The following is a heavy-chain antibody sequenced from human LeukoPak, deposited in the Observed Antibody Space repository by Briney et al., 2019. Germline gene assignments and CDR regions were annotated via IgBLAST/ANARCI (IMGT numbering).Heavy chain of an antibody. Sequence: GASVKVSCKASGYTFTSYGISWVRQAPGQGLEWMGWISAYNGNTNYAQKLQGRVTMTTDTSTSTAYMELRSLRSEDTAVYYCARDLHYDFWSGTELNWFDPWGQGTLVTVSS. D-gene: IGHD3-3*01. CDR3: ARDLHYDFWSGTELNWFDP. V-gene: IGHV1-18*01. CDR2: ISAYNGNT. CDR1: GYTFTSYG. J-gene: IGHJ5*02.